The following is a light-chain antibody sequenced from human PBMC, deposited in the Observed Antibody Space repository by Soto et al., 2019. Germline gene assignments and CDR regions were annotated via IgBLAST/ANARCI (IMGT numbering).Light chain of an antibody. Sequence: QSALTQPASVSGSPGQSITISCTGTSRDVGTYSLVSWYQQYPGKAPKLMIYEGSKRPSGVSDRFSGSKSGNTASLTISGLQAEDEADYYCCSYAGSWVFGGGTKLTVL. CDR1: SRDVGTYSL. V-gene: IGLV2-23*01. J-gene: IGLJ3*02. CDR3: CSYAGSWV. CDR2: EGS.